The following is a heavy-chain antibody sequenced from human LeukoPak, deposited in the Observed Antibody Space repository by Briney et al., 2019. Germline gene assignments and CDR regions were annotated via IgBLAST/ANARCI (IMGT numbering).Heavy chain of an antibody. CDR2: INPKSGGT. D-gene: IGHD2-2*01. Sequence: ASVKVSFKASGYTFTDYYVHWVRQAPGQGLEWMGWINPKSGGTNYAQKFQGRVTMTRDTSISTAYMELRRLRSDDTTVYYCAGSRVAPSHGSAYLYYYLYMCGKGATVTVSS. V-gene: IGHV1-2*02. CDR3: AGSRVAPSHGSAYLYYYLYM. CDR1: GYTFTDYY. J-gene: IGHJ6*03.